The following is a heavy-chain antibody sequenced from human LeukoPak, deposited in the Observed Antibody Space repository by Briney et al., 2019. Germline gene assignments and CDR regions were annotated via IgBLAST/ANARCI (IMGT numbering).Heavy chain of an antibody. D-gene: IGHD3-9*01. Sequence: GGSLRLSCAASGFTFSSYAMSWVRQAPGKGLEWVSAISGSGVSTYYADSVKGRFTISRDNSKNTLYLQMNSLRAEDTAVYYCEKVDYDILTGTDWGQGTLVTVSS. V-gene: IGHV3-23*01. CDR1: GFTFSSYA. J-gene: IGHJ4*02. CDR3: EKVDYDILTGTD. CDR2: ISGSGVST.